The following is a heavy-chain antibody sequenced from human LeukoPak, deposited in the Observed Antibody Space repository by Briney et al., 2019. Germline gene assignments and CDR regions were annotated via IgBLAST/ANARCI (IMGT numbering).Heavy chain of an antibody. D-gene: IGHD3-3*01. J-gene: IGHJ5*02. V-gene: IGHV3-23*01. CDR2: ISGSGGST. Sequence: PGGSLRLSCAASGFTFSSYAMSWVRQAPGKGLEWVSAISGSGGSTYYADSVKGRFTISRDNSKNTLYLQMNSLRAEDTAVYYCAKDPYDFSSYVPGANWFDPWGQGTLVTVSS. CDR1: GFTFSSYA. CDR3: AKDPYDFSSYVPGANWFDP.